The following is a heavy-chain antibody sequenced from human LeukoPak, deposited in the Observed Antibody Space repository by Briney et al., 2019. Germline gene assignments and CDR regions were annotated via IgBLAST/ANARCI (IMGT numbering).Heavy chain of an antibody. D-gene: IGHD6-6*01. CDR2: IKQDGSQR. V-gene: IGHV3-7*01. Sequence: GGSLRLSCAASGFIFGGYWMSWVRQAPGKGPEWVANIKQDGSQRYYVDSVRGRFTISRDNAKNSLFLQMNGLRAEDTAVYYCARRGGSSSRRSPIDYWGQGTLVTVSS. CDR1: GFIFGGYW. CDR3: ARRGGSSSRRSPIDY. J-gene: IGHJ4*02.